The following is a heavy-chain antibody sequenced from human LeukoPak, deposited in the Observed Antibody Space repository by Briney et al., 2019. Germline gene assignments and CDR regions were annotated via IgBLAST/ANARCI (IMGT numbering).Heavy chain of an antibody. CDR2: ISFDGGNK. CDR1: GFTFNNHA. V-gene: IGHV3-30-3*01. J-gene: IGHJ4*02. D-gene: IGHD1-26*01. CDR3: ARDGIVGSPLFKFDY. Sequence: PGGSLRLSCAASGFTFNNHAIHWVRQAPGKGLEWVAIISFDGGNKYYADSVKGRFTISRDNSKNTLYLQMNSLRAEDTAVYYCARDGIVGSPLFKFDYWGQGTLVTVSS.